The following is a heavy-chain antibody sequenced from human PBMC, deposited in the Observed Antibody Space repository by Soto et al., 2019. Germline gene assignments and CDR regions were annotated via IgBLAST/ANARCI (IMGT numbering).Heavy chain of an antibody. D-gene: IGHD3-22*01. CDR1: GFTFSRYA. CDR2: ISSNGGST. CDR3: ARDDSSAFDY. Sequence: EVQLVESGGGLVQPGGSLRLSCAASGFTFSRYAMHWVRQAPGKGLEYVSAISSNGGSTYYANSVKGRFTISRDNSKNSLYLQMGSLRAEDMAVYYCARDDSSAFDYWGQGTLVTVSS. J-gene: IGHJ4*02. V-gene: IGHV3-64*01.